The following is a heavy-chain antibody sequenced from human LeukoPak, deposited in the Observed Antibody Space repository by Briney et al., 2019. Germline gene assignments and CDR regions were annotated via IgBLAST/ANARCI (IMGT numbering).Heavy chain of an antibody. CDR2: ISSSSSYI. J-gene: IGHJ4*02. V-gene: IGHV3-21*01. Sequence: GGSLRLSCAASGFTFSGYSMNWVRQAPGKGLEWVSSISSSSSYIYYADSVKGRFTISRDNAKNSLYLRMNSLRAEDTAVYYCARDRGATVTTVDYWGQGTLVTVSS. CDR3: ARDRGATVTTVDY. CDR1: GFTFSGYS. D-gene: IGHD4-17*01.